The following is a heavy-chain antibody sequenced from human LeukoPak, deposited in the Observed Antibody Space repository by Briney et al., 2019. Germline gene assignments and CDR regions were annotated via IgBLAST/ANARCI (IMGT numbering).Heavy chain of an antibody. J-gene: IGHJ3*02. CDR3: AKGYCSSSSCYSYAFDI. D-gene: IGHD2-2*01. CDR2: TYYRSKWYN. V-gene: IGHV6-1*01. CDR1: GDSVSSNSAA. Sequence: SQTLSLTCAISGDSVSSNSAAWSWIMQSPSRGLEWLGRTYYRSKWYNDYAVSVESRITINPDTSKNQFSLQLNSVTPEDTAVYYCAKGYCSSSSCYSYAFDIWGQGTVVTVSS.